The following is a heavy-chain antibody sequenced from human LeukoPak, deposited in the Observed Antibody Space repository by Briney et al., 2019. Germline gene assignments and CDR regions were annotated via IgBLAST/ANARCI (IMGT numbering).Heavy chain of an antibody. CDR3: ARVGVSLDHEDYYYMDV. J-gene: IGHJ6*03. V-gene: IGHV3-21*01. Sequence: GGSLRLSCAASGFTFSSYSMDWVRQAPGKGLVWVSSISSSSSYIYYADSVKGRFTISRDNAKNSLYLQMNSLRAEDTAVYYCARVGVSLDHEDYYYMDVWGKGTTVTVSS. D-gene: IGHD3/OR15-3a*01. CDR1: GFTFSSYS. CDR2: ISSSSSYI.